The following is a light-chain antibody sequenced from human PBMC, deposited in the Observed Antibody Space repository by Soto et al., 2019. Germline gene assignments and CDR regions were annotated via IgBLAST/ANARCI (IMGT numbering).Light chain of an antibody. J-gene: IGLJ1*01. CDR1: SSDVGRYIY. Sequence: QSALTQPASVSGSPGQSITISCTGTSSDVGRYIYVSWYQQHPGKVPKLIISDVSNRPSGVSYRFSGSMSDNTASLTISGLQAEDEADYYCSSYTSSSTYVFGTGTKVTVL. V-gene: IGLV2-14*01. CDR2: DVS. CDR3: SSYTSSSTYV.